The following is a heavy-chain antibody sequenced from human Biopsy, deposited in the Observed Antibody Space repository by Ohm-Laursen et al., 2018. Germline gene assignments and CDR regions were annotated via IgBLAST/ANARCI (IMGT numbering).Heavy chain of an antibody. Sequence: TQTLTLTCSFSGFSLSSTGMRISWVRQPPGKALECLGRIDWDDDKFYSPSLETRLSRSKDTTTNQVVLTLTDVDPEDTATYYCARTRAHSFGALEFWGQGILVTVSS. V-gene: IGHV2-70*04. CDR3: ARTRAHSFGALEF. J-gene: IGHJ4*01. CDR1: GFSLSSTGMR. D-gene: IGHD5-18*01. CDR2: IDWDDDK.